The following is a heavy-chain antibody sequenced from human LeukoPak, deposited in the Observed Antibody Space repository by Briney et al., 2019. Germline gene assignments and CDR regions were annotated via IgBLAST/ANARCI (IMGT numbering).Heavy chain of an antibody. CDR3: ARHTNDYGDYWFDP. CDR1: GGSISSSSYY. Sequence: PSETLSLTCTVSGGSISSSSYYWGWIRQPPGKGLEWIGSIYYSGSTYYNPSLKGRVTISVDTSKNQFSLKLSSVTAADTAVYYCARHTNDYGDYWFDPWGQGTLVTVSS. V-gene: IGHV4-39*01. D-gene: IGHD4-17*01. J-gene: IGHJ5*02. CDR2: IYYSGST.